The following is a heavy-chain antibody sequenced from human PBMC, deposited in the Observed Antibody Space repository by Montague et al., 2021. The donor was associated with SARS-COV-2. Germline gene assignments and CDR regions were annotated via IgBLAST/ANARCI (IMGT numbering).Heavy chain of an antibody. Sequence: SETLSLTCSVSGASMKSYYWTWVRQSPGKGLQWIGYTHYSGSTSYDPSLQSRLTMTVDTSKNQFTLGLMSVTAADSAVYYCARVEGMLGGSTHFDYWGQGSPVTVSS. CDR2: THYSGST. D-gene: IGHD2/OR15-2a*01. J-gene: IGHJ4*02. V-gene: IGHV4-59*01. CDR1: GASMKSYY. CDR3: ARVEGMLGGSTHFDY.